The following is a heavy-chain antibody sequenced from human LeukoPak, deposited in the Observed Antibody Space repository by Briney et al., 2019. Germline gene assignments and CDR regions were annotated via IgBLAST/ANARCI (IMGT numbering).Heavy chain of an antibody. J-gene: IGHJ4*02. CDR3: ARDLSSGWYYFDY. D-gene: IGHD6-19*01. V-gene: IGHV1-8*01. CDR2: MNPNSGNT. Sequence: VASVKVSCKASGYTFTSYDINWVRQATGQGLEWMGWMNPNSGNTGYAQKFQGRVTITADESTSTAYMELSSLRSEDTAVYYCARDLSSGWYYFDYWGQGTLVTVSS. CDR1: GYTFTSYD.